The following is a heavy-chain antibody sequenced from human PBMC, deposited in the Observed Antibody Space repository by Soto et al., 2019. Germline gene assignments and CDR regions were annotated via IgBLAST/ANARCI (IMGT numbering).Heavy chain of an antibody. J-gene: IGHJ4*02. CDR3: ATGGRQWLVTSDFNY. V-gene: IGHV3-30*03. CDR1: GFAFSDYA. D-gene: IGHD6-19*01. CDR2: VSHDGRNT. Sequence: VQLVESGGGVVQPGRSLRLSCAASGFAFSDYAMHWVRQAPGKGLEWVAVVSHDGRNTHYADSVKGRFTISRDSSKNTVSLEMTSLRAEDTAVYYCATGGRQWLVTSDFNYWGQGALVTVSS.